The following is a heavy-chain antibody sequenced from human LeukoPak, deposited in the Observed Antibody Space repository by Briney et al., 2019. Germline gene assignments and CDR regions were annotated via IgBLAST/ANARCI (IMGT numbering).Heavy chain of an antibody. D-gene: IGHD4/OR15-4a*01. CDR3: ARRKEVQTTFDY. Sequence: GGSLRLSCVASGFVFSNYWMGWVRQAPGKGLEWVANIKEEGGGTYYVDSVKGRFTISRDNAKNSLDLQMNSLRDEDTAVYYCARRKEVQTTFDYWGQGTLVTVSS. J-gene: IGHJ4*02. CDR1: GFVFSNYW. V-gene: IGHV3-7*01. CDR2: IKEEGGGT.